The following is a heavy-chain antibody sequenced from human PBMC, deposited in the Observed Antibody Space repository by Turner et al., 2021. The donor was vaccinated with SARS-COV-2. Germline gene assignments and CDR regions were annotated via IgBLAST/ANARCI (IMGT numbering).Heavy chain of an antibody. CDR1: GFTFSIYA. CDR2: SVGSGYST. CDR3: AKDQVSGDGYVVFDY. V-gene: IGHV3-23*01. Sequence: EVQLLESGGDLEQPGWSLRPSCVDSGFTFSIYAMNWVRQSPGKGLEWVSTSVGSGYSTYYADSVKGRFTISRDNSENTVYLQMNSLRDEDTALYYCAKDQVSGDGYVVFDYWGQGTQVTVSS. D-gene: IGHD5-12*01. J-gene: IGHJ4*02.